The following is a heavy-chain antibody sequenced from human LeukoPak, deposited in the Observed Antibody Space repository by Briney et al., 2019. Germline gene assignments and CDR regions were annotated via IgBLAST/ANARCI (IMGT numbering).Heavy chain of an antibody. J-gene: IGHJ4*02. CDR2: LIDSGATT. V-gene: IGHV3-23*01. CDR3: VKDYSNTWAYRN. D-gene: IGHD2/OR15-2a*01. Sequence: GGSLRLSCAASGFTFSSCAMSWVRQAPGKGLEWVSRLIDSGATTYYSDSVKGRFTISRDNSKNTLFLQMNSLRAEDTAVYYCVKDYSNTWAYRNWGQGTLVTVSS. CDR1: GFTFSSCA.